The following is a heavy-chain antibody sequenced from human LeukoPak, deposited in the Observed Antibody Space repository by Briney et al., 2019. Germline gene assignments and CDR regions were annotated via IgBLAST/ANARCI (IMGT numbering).Heavy chain of an antibody. CDR1: GFTFSSYS. CDR2: ISSSSSYI. CDR3: ARDRYITMVMDV. D-gene: IGHD3-10*01. J-gene: IGHJ6*02. V-gene: IGHV3-21*01. Sequence: GGSLRLSCAASGFTFSSYSMSWVRQAPGKGLEWVSSISSSSSYIYYADSVKGRFTISRDNAKNSLYLQMNSLRAEDTAVYYCARDRYITMVMDVWGQGTTVTVSS.